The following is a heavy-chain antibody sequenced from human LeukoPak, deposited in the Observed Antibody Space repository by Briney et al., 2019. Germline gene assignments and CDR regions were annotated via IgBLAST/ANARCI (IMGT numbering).Heavy chain of an antibody. J-gene: IGHJ4*02. CDR3: ARAPQRGYSYGYGDY. D-gene: IGHD5-18*01. CDR1: GFTFSSYA. Sequence: PGGSLRLSCAASGFTFSSYAMHWVRQAPGKGLEYVSAISSNGGSTYYANSVKGRFTISRDNSKNTLYRQMGSLRAEDMAVYYCARAPQRGYSYGYGDYWGQGTLVTVSS. V-gene: IGHV3-64*01. CDR2: ISSNGGST.